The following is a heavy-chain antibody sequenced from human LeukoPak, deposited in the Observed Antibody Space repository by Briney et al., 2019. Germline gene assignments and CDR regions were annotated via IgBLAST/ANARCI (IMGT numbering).Heavy chain of an antibody. J-gene: IGHJ4*02. CDR2: IYPGDSDI. V-gene: IGHV5-51*01. D-gene: IGHD1-1*01. Sequence: GESLKISCEGSGYTFTNWWIGWVRQMPGKGLEWMGIIYPGDSDIRYSPSFQGQVTISADKSISTAYLQWSSLKASGTAIYYCARALYSWNDGFDNWGQGTLVTVSS. CDR3: ARALYSWNDGFDN. CDR1: GYTFTNWW.